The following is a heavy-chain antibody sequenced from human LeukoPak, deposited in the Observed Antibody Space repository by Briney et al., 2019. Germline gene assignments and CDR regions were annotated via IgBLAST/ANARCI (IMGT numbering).Heavy chain of an antibody. CDR2: IYYSGST. J-gene: IGHJ4*02. D-gene: IGHD2-2*01. Sequence: SETLSLTCTVSGGSISSYYWSWIRQPPGRGLEWIGYIYYSGSTNYNPSLKSRVTISVDTSKNQFSLKLSSVAAADTAVYYCARGSVVLPAAMGFDYWGQVTLVTVSS. V-gene: IGHV4-59*01. CDR3: ARGSVVLPAAMGFDY. CDR1: GGSISSYY.